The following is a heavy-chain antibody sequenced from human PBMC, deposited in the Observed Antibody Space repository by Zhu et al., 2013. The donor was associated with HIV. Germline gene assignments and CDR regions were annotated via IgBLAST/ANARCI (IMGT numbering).Heavy chain of an antibody. V-gene: IGHV1-69*06. CDR1: GGTFSSYA. CDR2: IIPIFGTA. J-gene: IGHJ6*02. Sequence: QVQLVQSGAEVKKPGSSVKVSCKASGGTFSSYAISWVRQAPGQGLEWMGGIIPIFGTANYAQKFQGRVTITADKSTSTAYMELSSLRSEDTAVYYCAREHLMITFGGVIDPYYYYGMDVWGQGTTVTVSS. D-gene: IGHD3-16*02. CDR3: AREHLMITFGGVIDPYYYYGMDV.